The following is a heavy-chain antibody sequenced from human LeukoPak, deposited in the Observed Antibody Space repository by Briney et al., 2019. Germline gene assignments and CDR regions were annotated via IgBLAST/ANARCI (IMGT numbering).Heavy chain of an antibody. CDR2: IYSSGSH. CDR3: AREDTYYYGSGGYYWYFDL. Sequence: SETLSLTCTVSGVSITSYYWSWLRQPAGKGLEWIGRIYSSGSHNYNPSLKIRVSISLDKAKIRVSLKLSSVTAADTAVYYCAREDTYYYGSGGYYWYFDLWGRGTLVTVSS. V-gene: IGHV4-4*07. J-gene: IGHJ2*01. CDR1: GVSITSYY. D-gene: IGHD3-22*01.